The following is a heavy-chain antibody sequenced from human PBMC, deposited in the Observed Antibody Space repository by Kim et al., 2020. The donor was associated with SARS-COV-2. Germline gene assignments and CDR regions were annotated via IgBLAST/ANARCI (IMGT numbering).Heavy chain of an antibody. J-gene: IGHJ4*02. CDR2: ISYRSDTT. V-gene: IGHV3-23*01. Sequence: GGSLRLSCAASGFTFSSYVMNWVRQAPGKGLEWVSTISYRSDTTHYADSVKGRFTISRDNSRNTLYLQMSSLRDEDTAIYYCVSWGTNWGPFDYWGQGTLVTVSS. CDR1: GFTFSSYV. D-gene: IGHD7-27*01. CDR3: VSWGTNWGPFDY.